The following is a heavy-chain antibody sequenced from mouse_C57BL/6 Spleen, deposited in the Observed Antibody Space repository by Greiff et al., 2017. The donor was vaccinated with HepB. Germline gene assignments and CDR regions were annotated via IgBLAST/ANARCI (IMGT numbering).Heavy chain of an antibody. J-gene: IGHJ1*03. CDR2: IHPNSGST. D-gene: IGHD1-2*01. Sequence: QVQLQQSGAELVKPGASVKLSCKASGYTFTSYWMHWVKQRPGQGLEWIGMIHPNSGSTNYNEKFKSKATLTVDKSSSTAYMQLSSLTSEDSAVYYCARRGTTAAGLFDVWGTGTTVTVSS. V-gene: IGHV1-64*01. CDR3: ARRGTTAAGLFDV. CDR1: GYTFTSYW.